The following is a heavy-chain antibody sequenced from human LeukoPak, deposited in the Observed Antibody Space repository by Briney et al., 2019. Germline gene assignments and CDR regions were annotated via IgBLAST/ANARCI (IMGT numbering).Heavy chain of an antibody. CDR2: IKQDGSEQ. CDR3: AGFPHHYSSIF. J-gene: IGHJ4*02. V-gene: IGHV3-7*01. Sequence: PGGSLRLSCAASGFTFRNYWMNWVRQAPGKGLEWVANIKQDGSEQYYVDSVKGRFTISRDNAKNSLYLQMNSLRAEDTAVYYCAGFPHHYSSIFWGQGILVTVSS. CDR1: GFTFRNYW. D-gene: IGHD6-13*01.